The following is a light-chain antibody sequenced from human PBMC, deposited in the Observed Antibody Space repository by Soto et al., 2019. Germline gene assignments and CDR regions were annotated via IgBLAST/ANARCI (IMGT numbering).Light chain of an antibody. Sequence: EIVMTQSPATLSVSPGERATLSCRASQSVSSNLAWYQQKPGQAPRLLIYGASTRATGIPARFSGSGSGTEFTLTISSLQSEDFAVYSCQPYYNWPLTFGGGTKVEIK. CDR2: GAS. CDR3: QPYYNWPLT. CDR1: QSVSSN. V-gene: IGKV3-15*01. J-gene: IGKJ4*01.